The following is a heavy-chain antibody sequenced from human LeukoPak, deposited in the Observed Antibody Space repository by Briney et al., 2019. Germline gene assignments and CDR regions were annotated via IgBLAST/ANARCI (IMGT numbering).Heavy chain of an antibody. D-gene: IGHD6-13*01. CDR1: GFTVSSNY. Sequence: GGSLRLSCAASGFTVSSNYMSWVRQAPGKGLEWVSGIYTGGDTYYADSVKDRFTISRDNAKNSLYLQMNSLRAEDTAVYYCARGHSSSSNWGQGTLVTVSS. CDR2: IYTGGDT. J-gene: IGHJ4*02. CDR3: ARGHSSSSN. V-gene: IGHV3-66*01.